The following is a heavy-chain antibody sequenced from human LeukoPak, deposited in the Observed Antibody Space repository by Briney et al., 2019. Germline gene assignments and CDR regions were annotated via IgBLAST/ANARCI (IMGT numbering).Heavy chain of an antibody. D-gene: IGHD3-9*01. V-gene: IGHV4-34*01. CDR1: GGSFSGYY. CDR2: INHSGST. CDR3: ASPTILTGS. J-gene: IGHJ5*02. Sequence: SETLSLTCAVYGGSFSGYYWSWIRQPPGKGLEWIGEINHSGSTNYNPSLKSRVTISVDTSKNQFSLKLSSVTAADTAVYYCASPTILTGSWGQGTLVTVSS.